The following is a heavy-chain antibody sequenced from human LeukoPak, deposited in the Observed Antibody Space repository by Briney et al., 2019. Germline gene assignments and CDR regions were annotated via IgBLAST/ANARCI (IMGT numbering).Heavy chain of an antibody. CDR2: INHSGST. J-gene: IGHJ6*03. Sequence: SETLSLTCAVYGGSFSGYYWSWIRQPPGKGLEWIVEINHSGSTNYNPSLKSRVTISVDTSKNQFSLKLSSVTAADTALYYCARSQRISGGIYYYYYMDVWGKGTTVTVSS. CDR1: GGSFSGYY. CDR3: ARSQRISGGIYYYYYMDV. D-gene: IGHD3-10*01. V-gene: IGHV4-34*01.